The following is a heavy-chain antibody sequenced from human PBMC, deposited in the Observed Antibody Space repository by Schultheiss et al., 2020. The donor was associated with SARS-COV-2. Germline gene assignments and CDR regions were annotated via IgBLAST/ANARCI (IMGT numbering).Heavy chain of an antibody. CDR2: ISSSSSTI. Sequence: GGSLRLSCAASGFTFSRYGMHWVRQAPGKGLEWVSYISSSSSTIYYADSVKGRFTISRDNAKNSLYLQMNSLRAEDTAVYYCARGDYDFWSGPPVPFDYWGQGTLVTVSS. J-gene: IGHJ4*02. CDR3: ARGDYDFWSGPPVPFDY. V-gene: IGHV3-48*01. D-gene: IGHD3-3*01. CDR1: GFTFSRYG.